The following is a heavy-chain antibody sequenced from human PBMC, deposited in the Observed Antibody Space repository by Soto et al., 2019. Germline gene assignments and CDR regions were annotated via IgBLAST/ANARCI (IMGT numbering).Heavy chain of an antibody. Sequence: QVQLVESGGGVVQPGRSLRLSCAASGFTFSSYGMHWVRQAPGKGLEWVAVISDAGTNEYYADSVKGRFTISRDNSKNTLYLEMNSLRAEDTAVYYCAKGGGTYFLPFDPWGQGTLVTVSS. V-gene: IGHV3-30*18. CDR3: AKGGGTYFLPFDP. J-gene: IGHJ5*02. CDR1: GFTFSSYG. CDR2: ISDAGTNE. D-gene: IGHD1-1*01.